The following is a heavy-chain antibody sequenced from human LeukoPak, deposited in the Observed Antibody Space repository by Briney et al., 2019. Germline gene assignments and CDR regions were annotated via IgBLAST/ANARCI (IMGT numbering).Heavy chain of an antibody. CDR2: MNPSGGSA. CDR1: GYTFTSYD. J-gene: IGHJ5*02. Sequence: EASVKVSCKASGYTFTSYDINWVRQATGQGLEWMGWMNPSGGSASYAQKFQGRVTMIRDTSTSTVYMELSSLRSEDTAVYYCARAEEEWELLSLDPWGQGTLVTVSS. CDR3: ARAEEEWELLSLDP. D-gene: IGHD1-26*01. V-gene: IGHV1-8*01.